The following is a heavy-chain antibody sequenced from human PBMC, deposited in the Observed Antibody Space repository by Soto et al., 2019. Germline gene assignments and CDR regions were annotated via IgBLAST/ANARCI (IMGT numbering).Heavy chain of an antibody. J-gene: IGHJ6*03. CDR1: GFIFSTYG. CDR3: ARPAGHYYYYMDV. CDR2: IWHDGSEK. Sequence: QEQLVESGGGVVQSGRSLRLSCAASGFIFSTYGMHWVRQAPGKGLEWVALIWHDGSEKYYADSVKGRFTITRDSSKNTLYLQMNSLRAEDTAVYFCARPAGHYYYYMDVWGIGTTVTVSS. D-gene: IGHD6-13*01. V-gene: IGHV3-33*01.